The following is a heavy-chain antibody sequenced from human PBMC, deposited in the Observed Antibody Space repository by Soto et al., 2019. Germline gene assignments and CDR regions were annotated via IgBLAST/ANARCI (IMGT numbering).Heavy chain of an antibody. CDR3: VRGGAGGLFHX. CDR1: GFTFGDSY. D-gene: IGHD1-1*01. CDR2: ISPGSRYP. V-gene: IGHV3-11*06. Sequence: GLLRLSCAGSGFTFGDSYMSWIRQAPGKGLEWLSYISPGSRYPAYADSVKGRFTISRDNAKISLYLQLMSLTSEDTAIYYCVRGGAGGLFHXWGQGTMFTVSX. J-gene: IGHJ4*02.